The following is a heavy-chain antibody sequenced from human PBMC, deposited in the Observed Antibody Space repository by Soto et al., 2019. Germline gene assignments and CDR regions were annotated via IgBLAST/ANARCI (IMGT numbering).Heavy chain of an antibody. CDR3: AATAMESYYFDY. V-gene: IGHV1-24*01. J-gene: IGHJ4*02. CDR1: GYTLTELS. Sequence: ASVKVSWKVSGYTLTELSMHWVRQAPGKGLEWMGGFDPEDGETIYAQKFQGRVTMTEDTSTDTAYMELSSLRSEDTAVYYCAATAMESYYFDYWGQGTLVTVSS. D-gene: IGHD5-18*01. CDR2: FDPEDGET.